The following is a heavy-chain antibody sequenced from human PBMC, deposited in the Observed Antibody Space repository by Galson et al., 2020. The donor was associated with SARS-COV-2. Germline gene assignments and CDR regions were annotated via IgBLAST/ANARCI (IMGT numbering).Heavy chain of an antibody. V-gene: IGHV4-59*11. CDR2: VSYSGNI. CDR1: GGSISGHS. Sequence: SETLSLTCTVSGGSISGHSWSWIRQPPGKGLEWIGYVSYSGNIYYTPSLKSRVTISVDTSKNHFSLKLTSVTAADTAVYYCATTGGWRDYCGQGTLVTVSS. CDR3: ATTGGWRDY. D-gene: IGHD7-27*01. J-gene: IGHJ4*02.